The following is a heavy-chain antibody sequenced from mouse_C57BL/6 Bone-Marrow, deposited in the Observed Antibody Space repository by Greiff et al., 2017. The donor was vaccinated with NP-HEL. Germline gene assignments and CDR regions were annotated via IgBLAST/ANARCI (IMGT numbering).Heavy chain of an antibody. CDR3: ARKGYYYGSSYDYAMDY. Sequence: EVMLVESGGGLVQPGGSLKLSCAASGFTFSDYGMAWVRQAPRKGPEWVAFISNLAYSIYYADTVTGRFTISRENAKNTLYLEMSSLRSEETAMYSCARKGYYYGSSYDYAMDYWGQGTSVTVSS. D-gene: IGHD1-1*01. J-gene: IGHJ4*01. V-gene: IGHV5-15*01. CDR1: GFTFSDYG. CDR2: ISNLAYSI.